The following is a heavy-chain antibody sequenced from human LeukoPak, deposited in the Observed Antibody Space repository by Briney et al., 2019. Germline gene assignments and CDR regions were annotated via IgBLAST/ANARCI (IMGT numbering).Heavy chain of an antibody. CDR3: ARTNLDCKSGVCYDY. CDR1: DYTFTNYG. CDR2: ISAYNGKT. J-gene: IGHJ4*02. Sequence: ASVKVSCKASDYTFTNYGISWVRQAPGQGLEWMGWISAYNGKTYCAQKFQGRVIVTTDTSTSTAYMDLRSLRSDDTAVYYCARTNLDCKSGVCYDYWGQGTPVTVSS. D-gene: IGHD2-8*01. V-gene: IGHV1-18*01.